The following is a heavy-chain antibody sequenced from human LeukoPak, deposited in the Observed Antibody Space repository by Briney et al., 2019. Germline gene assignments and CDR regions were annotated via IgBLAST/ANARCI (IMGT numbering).Heavy chain of an antibody. CDR1: GYTFTCYY. J-gene: IGHJ4*02. CDR2: IYPNSGAT. V-gene: IGHV1-2*02. Sequence: GASVKVSCKASGYTFTCYYMHWVRQAPGQGLEWMGYIYPNSGATKYAQKFQGRVTITRDTSISPAYMELSGLGSDDTAVYYCGTLLSNGPFDYWGQGSLVTVSS. CDR3: GTLLSNGPFDY.